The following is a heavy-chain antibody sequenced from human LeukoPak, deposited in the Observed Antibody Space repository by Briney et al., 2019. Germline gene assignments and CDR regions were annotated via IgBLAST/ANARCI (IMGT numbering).Heavy chain of an antibody. CDR1: GVSISSSSYY. J-gene: IGHJ4*02. D-gene: IGHD6-13*01. V-gene: IGHV4-39*01. Sequence: SETLSLTCTVSGVSISSSSYYWGWIRQPPGKGLEWIGSIYYSGSTYYNPSLKSRVTISVGTSKNQFSLKLSSVTAADTAVYYCARLGRGAALGWGQGTLVTVSS. CDR3: ARLGRGAALG. CDR2: IYYSGST.